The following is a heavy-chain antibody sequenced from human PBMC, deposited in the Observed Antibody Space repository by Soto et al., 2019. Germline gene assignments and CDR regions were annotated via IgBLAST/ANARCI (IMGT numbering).Heavy chain of an antibody. CDR2: INHSGST. J-gene: IGHJ6*02. Sequence: NPSETLSLTCAVYGGSFSGYYWSWIRQPPGKGLEWIGEINHSGSTNYNPSLKSRVTISVDTSKNQFSLKLSSVTAADTAVYYCARGRVGMVRGVITAYYYYGMDVWGQGTTVTVSS. CDR1: GGSFSGYY. D-gene: IGHD3-10*01. CDR3: ARGRVGMVRGVITAYYYYGMDV. V-gene: IGHV4-34*01.